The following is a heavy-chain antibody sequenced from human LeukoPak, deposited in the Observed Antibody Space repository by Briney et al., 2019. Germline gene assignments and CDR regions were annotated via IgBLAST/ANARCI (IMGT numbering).Heavy chain of an antibody. CDR2: INPNSGGT. V-gene: IGHV1-2*02. Sequence: GASVKVSCKTSGYTFTGYYMYWVRQAPGQGLEWMGWINPNSGGTNYAQQFQGRVTMTRDTSISTAYMELSRLRSDDTAVYYCARGRRFQWLLPFDYWGQGTLVTVSS. D-gene: IGHD6-19*01. J-gene: IGHJ4*02. CDR1: GYTFTGYY. CDR3: ARGRRFQWLLPFDY.